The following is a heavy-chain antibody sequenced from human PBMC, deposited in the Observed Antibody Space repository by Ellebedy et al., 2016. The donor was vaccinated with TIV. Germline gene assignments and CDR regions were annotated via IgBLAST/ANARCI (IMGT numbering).Heavy chain of an antibody. CDR3: ARTTQHFAPANY. CDR2: IHHIGTT. J-gene: IGHJ4*02. V-gene: IGHV4-4*02. CDR1: GGSIDDTEW. D-gene: IGHD1-1*01. Sequence: MPSETLSLTCAVSGGSIDDTEWWTWVRQPPGKGLEWIGEIHHIGTTNYNPSLKSRVTISVDKSKNQFSLNLSSVTAADTAVYYCARTTQHFAPANYWGLGTLVIVSS.